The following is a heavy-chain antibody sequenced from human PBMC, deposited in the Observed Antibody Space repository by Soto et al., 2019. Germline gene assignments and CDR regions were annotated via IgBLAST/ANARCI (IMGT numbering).Heavy chain of an antibody. D-gene: IGHD2-2*01. CDR2: ISSSSSTI. J-gene: IGHJ4*02. CDR1: GFTFSSYS. Sequence: GGSLRLSCAASGFTFSSYSMNWVRQAPGKGLEWVSYISSSSSTIYYADSVKGRFTISRDNAKNSLYLQMNSLRAEDTAVYYCANQGYCSSTSCFLWGQGTLVTVS. V-gene: IGHV3-48*01. CDR3: ANQGYCSSTSCFL.